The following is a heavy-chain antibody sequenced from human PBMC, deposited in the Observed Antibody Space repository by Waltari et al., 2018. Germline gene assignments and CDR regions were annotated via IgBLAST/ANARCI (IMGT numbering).Heavy chain of an antibody. CDR3: ARDGGDIAAAGTDYYYGMDV. D-gene: IGHD6-13*01. V-gene: IGHV4-59*01. CDR1: GGSISSYY. CDR2: IYYSGST. Sequence: QVQLQESGPGLVKPSETLSLTCTVSGGSISSYYWSWIRQPPGKGLEWIGYIYYSGSTNYNPSLKSRVTISVDTSKNQFSLKLSSVTAADTAVYYCARDGGDIAAAGTDYYYGMDVWGQGTTVTVSS. J-gene: IGHJ6*02.